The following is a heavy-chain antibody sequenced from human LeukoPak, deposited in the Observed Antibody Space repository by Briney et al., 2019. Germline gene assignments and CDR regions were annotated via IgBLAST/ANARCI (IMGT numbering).Heavy chain of an antibody. CDR2: ISGSGGST. J-gene: IGHJ5*02. CDR1: GFTFSSYA. CDR3: AKLPLQDYRGNWFDP. Sequence: PGGSLRLSCAASGFTFSSYAMSWVRQAPGKGLGWVSAISGSGGSTYYADSVKGRFTISRDNSKNTLYLQMSSLRAEDTAVYYCAKLPLQDYRGNWFDPWGQGTLVTVSS. D-gene: IGHD4-11*01. V-gene: IGHV3-23*01.